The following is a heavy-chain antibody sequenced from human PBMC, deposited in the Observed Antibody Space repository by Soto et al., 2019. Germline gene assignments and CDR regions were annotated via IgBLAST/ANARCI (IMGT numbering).Heavy chain of an antibody. V-gene: IGHV1-2*04. D-gene: IGHD3-3*01. CDR1: GYTFTGYY. CDR2: INPNSGGT. J-gene: IGHJ4*02. Sequence: ASVKVSCKASGYTFTGYYMHWVRQAPGQGLEWMGWINPNSGGTNYAQKFQGWVTMTRDTSISTAYMELSRLRSDDTAVYYCARQSLRFLEWFSYDYWGQGTLVTVSS. CDR3: ARQSLRFLEWFSYDY.